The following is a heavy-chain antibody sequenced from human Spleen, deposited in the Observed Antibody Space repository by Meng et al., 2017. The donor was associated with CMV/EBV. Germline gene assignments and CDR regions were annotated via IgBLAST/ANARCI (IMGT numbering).Heavy chain of an antibody. CDR3: ARAATRDYGGTPEF. CDR2: VYDTGTT. D-gene: IGHD4-23*01. V-gene: IGHV4-59*02. J-gene: IGHJ4*02. Sequence: GSLRLSCSISGGSVISHYGTWVRQSPGKGLEWIGNVYDTGTTNYNPSLKSRISISVDTSKRQWSLKLNSVTSADTAVYYCARAATRDYGGTPEFWGQGTLVTVSS. CDR1: GGSVISHY.